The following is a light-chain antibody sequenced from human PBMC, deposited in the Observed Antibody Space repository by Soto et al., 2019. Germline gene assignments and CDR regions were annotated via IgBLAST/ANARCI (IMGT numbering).Light chain of an antibody. J-gene: IGLJ1*01. CDR2: NNN. CDR1: SPNIGSNA. CDR3: AAWDDSLNGYV. Sequence: QSVLTQPPSASGTPGQRVTISCSGSSPNIGSNAVNWYQQLPGTAPKLLIYNNNQRPSGVPDRFSGSRSGTSASLAISGLQSDDEADYDCAAWDDSLNGYVFGTGTKVTVL. V-gene: IGLV1-44*01.